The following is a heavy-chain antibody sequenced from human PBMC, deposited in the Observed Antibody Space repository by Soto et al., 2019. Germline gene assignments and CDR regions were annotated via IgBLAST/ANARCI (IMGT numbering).Heavy chain of an antibody. CDR3: AKGSGSHYDYFDY. D-gene: IGHD1-26*01. V-gene: IGHV3-23*01. CDR2: ITGGSNT. J-gene: IGHJ4*02. Sequence: HPGGSLRLSCAASGFIFSTYTMNWFRQAPGKGLEWVSAITGGSNTYYAGSVKGRFTISRDNSKKTLYLQMNSLRVEDTAVYYCAKGSGSHYDYFDYWGRGTLVTVSS. CDR1: GFIFSTYT.